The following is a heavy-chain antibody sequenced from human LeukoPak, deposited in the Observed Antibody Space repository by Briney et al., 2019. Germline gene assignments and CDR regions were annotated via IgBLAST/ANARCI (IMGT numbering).Heavy chain of an antibody. V-gene: IGHV4-34*01. J-gene: IGHJ5*02. D-gene: IGHD3-10*01. CDR2: INHSGSI. CDR3: ARGMVRGVIKTRSPNWFDP. CDR1: GGSFSGYY. Sequence: SETLSLTCAVYGGSFSGYYWSWIRQPPGKGLEWIGEINHSGSINYNPSLKSRVTISVDTSKNQFSLKLSSVTAADTAVYYCARGMVRGVIKTRSPNWFDPWGQGTLVTVSS.